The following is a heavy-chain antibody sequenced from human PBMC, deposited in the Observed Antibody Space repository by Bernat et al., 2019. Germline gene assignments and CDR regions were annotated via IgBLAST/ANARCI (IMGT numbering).Heavy chain of an antibody. CDR1: GFTFSNAW. CDR2: IKSKTGGGTT. CDR3: ITGGLSN. J-gene: IGHJ4*02. V-gene: IGHV3-15*01. Sequence: EVLLVESGGGLVKPGGSLRLSCAASGFTFSNAWMSWVRQAPGMGLEWVGRIKSKTGGGTTDYASPVKGRFTISRDDSKNTLYLQMNSLKTEDTAVYYCITGGLSNWGQGTLVTVSS. D-gene: IGHD3-16*02.